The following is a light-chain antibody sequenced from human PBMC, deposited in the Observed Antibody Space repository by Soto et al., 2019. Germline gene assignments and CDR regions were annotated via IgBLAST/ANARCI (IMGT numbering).Light chain of an antibody. V-gene: IGKV3-20*01. Sequence: EIVLTQSPGTLSLSPGESATLSCRASQSVSSSSLAWYQQKPGQPPRLLIFGASRRATDIPDRFGGSGSGTDFTLTISRLEPEDFAVYYCHQSGGSPFTCAPGTKVHLK. J-gene: IGKJ3*01. CDR3: HQSGGSPFT. CDR2: GAS. CDR1: QSVSSSS.